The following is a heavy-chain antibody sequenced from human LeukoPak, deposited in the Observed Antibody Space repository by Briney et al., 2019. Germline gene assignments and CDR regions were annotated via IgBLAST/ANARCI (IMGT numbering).Heavy chain of an antibody. V-gene: IGHV4-59*12. J-gene: IGHJ4*02. D-gene: IGHD6-13*01. CDR3: ARGRSSSWYKDFDY. CDR1: GGSFSNYY. CDR2: IYNSGNT. Sequence: SETLSLTCTVSGGSFSNYYWSWIRQPPGKGLEYIGYIYNSGNTNYNPSPKSRVTISVDTSKNHFSLDLSSVTAADTAVYYCARGRSSSWYKDFDYWGQGTLVTVSS.